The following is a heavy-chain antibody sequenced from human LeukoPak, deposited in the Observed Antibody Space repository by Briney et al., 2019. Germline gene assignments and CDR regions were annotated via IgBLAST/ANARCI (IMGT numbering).Heavy chain of an antibody. V-gene: IGHV3-74*01. CDR1: GFTFSSYW. J-gene: IGHJ4*02. Sequence: GGSLRLSCAASGFTFSSYWVHWVRQAPGKGLVWVSRINSDGSSTSYADSVKGRFTISRDNAKNTLYLQMNSLRAEDTAVYYCARAASGPEFDYWGQGTLVTVSS. D-gene: IGHD6-19*01. CDR3: ARAASGPEFDY. CDR2: INSDGSST.